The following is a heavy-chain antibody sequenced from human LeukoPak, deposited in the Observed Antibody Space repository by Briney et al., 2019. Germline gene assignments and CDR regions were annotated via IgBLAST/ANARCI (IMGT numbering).Heavy chain of an antibody. CDR1: GFTVITND. CDR2: LYRDGNT. D-gene: IGHD1-14*01. V-gene: IGHV3-53*01. Sequence: GGSLRLSCAASGFTVITNDMTWVRQAPGKGLEWVSVLYRDGNTKYADSVQGRFTISRANSKNTLYLEMNSLSPDDTAVYYCARGVEPLAANTLAYWGQGTLVTVSS. CDR3: ARGVEPLAANTLAY. J-gene: IGHJ4*02.